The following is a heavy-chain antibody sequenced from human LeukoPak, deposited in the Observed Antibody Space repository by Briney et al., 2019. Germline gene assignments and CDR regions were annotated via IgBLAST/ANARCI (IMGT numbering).Heavy chain of an antibody. Sequence: HPGGSLRFSCAASGFTFSSYEMNWVRQAPGKGLEWVSYISSSGSTIYYADSVKGRFTISRDNAKNSLYLQMNSLRAEDTAVYYCASRGQTYISREPHFDYWGQGTLVTVSS. J-gene: IGHJ4*02. CDR3: ASRGQTYISREPHFDY. V-gene: IGHV3-48*03. CDR1: GFTFSSYE. CDR2: ISSSGSTI. D-gene: IGHD6-19*01.